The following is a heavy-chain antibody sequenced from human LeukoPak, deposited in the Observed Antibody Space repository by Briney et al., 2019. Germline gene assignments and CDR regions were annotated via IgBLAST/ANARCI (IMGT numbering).Heavy chain of an antibody. CDR3: ARLHRGDDAFDI. Sequence: SETLSLTCTVSGGSISSYYWSWIRQPPGKGLEWIGYIYSSGSTNYNPSLKSRVTISVDTSKNHLSLKLSSVTAADTAVYYCARLHRGDDAFDIWGQGTMVTVSS. V-gene: IGHV4-59*08. CDR2: IYSSGST. J-gene: IGHJ3*02. CDR1: GGSISSYY. D-gene: IGHD3-10*01.